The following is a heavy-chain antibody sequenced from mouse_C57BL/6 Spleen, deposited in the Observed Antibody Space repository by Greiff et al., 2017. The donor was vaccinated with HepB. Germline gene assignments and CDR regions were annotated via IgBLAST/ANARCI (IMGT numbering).Heavy chain of an antibody. J-gene: IGHJ1*03. V-gene: IGHV1-81*01. D-gene: IGHD1-1*01. CDR1: GYTFTSYG. CDR3: ARELITTVVATPYFDV. CDR2: IYPRSGNT. Sequence: VQLQQSGAELARPGASVKLSCKASGYTFTSYGISWVKQRTGQGLEWIGEIYPRSGNTYYNEKFKGKATLTADKSSSTAYMELRSLTSEDSAVYFCARELITTVVATPYFDVWGTGTTVTVSS.